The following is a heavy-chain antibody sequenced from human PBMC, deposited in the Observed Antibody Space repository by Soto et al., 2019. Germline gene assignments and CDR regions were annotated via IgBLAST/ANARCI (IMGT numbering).Heavy chain of an antibody. CDR3: AHVGREYYFDY. D-gene: IGHD3-10*01. J-gene: IGHJ4*02. Sequence: QITLKESGPTLVKPTQTLTLTCTFSGFSLSTSGVGVGWLRQPPGKALEWLALIYWDDDKRYSPSLKSRLTITKDASKNQVVLTMTNMDPVDTATYYCAHVGREYYFDYWGQGTLVTVSS. CDR1: GFSLSTSGVG. CDR2: IYWDDDK. V-gene: IGHV2-5*02.